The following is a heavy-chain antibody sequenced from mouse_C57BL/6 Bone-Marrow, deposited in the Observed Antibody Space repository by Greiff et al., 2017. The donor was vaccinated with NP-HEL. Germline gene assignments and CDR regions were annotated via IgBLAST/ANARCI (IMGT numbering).Heavy chain of an antibody. J-gene: IGHJ2*01. CDR2: IDPSDSET. D-gene: IGHD1-1*01. CDR1: GYTFTSYW. V-gene: IGHV1-52*01. CDR3: ESNYYGITPFDS. Sequence: QVQLQQPGAELVRPGSSVKLSCKASGYTFTSYWMHWVKQRPIQGLEWIGNIDPSDSETHYNQKFKDKATLTVDKSSSTAYMQLSSLTSEDSAVYSCESNYYGITPFDSWAHDTTLTVPP.